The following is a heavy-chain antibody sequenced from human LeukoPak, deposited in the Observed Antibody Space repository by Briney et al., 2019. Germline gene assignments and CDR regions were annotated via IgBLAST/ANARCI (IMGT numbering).Heavy chain of an antibody. CDR2: ISYDGSNK. J-gene: IGHJ4*02. V-gene: IGHV3-30*04. CDR1: GFTFSSYA. CDR3: VKDSPPRYSGSPPAY. Sequence: PGGSLRLSCAASGFTFSSYAMHWVRQAPGKGLEWVAVISYDGSNKYYADSVKGRSTISRDNYKNTLFLQMNSLRAEDTAVYYCVKDSPPRYSGSPPAYWGQGTLVTVSS. D-gene: IGHD1-26*01.